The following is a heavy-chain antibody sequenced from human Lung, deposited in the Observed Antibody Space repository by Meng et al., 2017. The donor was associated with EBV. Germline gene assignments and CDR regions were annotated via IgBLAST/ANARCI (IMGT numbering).Heavy chain of an antibody. CDR3: ARNYYFDY. CDR1: GGSISSINW. V-gene: IGHV4-4*02. Sequence: QVQLQESGPGLVKPSETLSLTCAVSGGSISSINWWTWVRQPPGKGLEWIGYIYYTGSTYYNPSLKSRVTISMDTSKNQFSLRLSSVTAADTAVYYCARNYYFDYWGQGTLVTVSS. J-gene: IGHJ4*02. CDR2: IYYTGST.